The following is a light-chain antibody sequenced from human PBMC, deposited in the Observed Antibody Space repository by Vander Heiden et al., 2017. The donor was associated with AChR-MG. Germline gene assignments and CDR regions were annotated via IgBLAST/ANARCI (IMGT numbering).Light chain of an antibody. V-gene: IGLV2-14*01. Sequence: QSALTQPASVAGSPGQSITISCTGTSSDVGGYRYVSWYQQHPGKAPKLMIYDVSKRPSGVSSRFSGSKSGNTASLTISGLQAEDEADYCCSSYTSSSTLVFGGGTKLTVL. CDR2: DVS. J-gene: IGLJ3*02. CDR1: SSDVGGYRY. CDR3: SSYTSSSTLV.